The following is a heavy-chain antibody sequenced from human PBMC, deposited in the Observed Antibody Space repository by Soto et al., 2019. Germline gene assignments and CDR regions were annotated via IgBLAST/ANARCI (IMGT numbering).Heavy chain of an antibody. D-gene: IGHD6-6*01. CDR2: INPNTGGT. J-gene: IGHJ4*02. CDR1: GYTFTGYY. V-gene: IGHV1-2*02. Sequence: QVQLVQSGAEVKKPGASVKVSCKASGYTFTGYYLHWVRQAPGQGLEYMGWINPNTGGTKYTQKFQGRVTMTRDTSTSTAYMELSSLSSDDTAVFYCARSLSTIVARPDYWGQGTLVTVSS. CDR3: ARSLSTIVARPDY.